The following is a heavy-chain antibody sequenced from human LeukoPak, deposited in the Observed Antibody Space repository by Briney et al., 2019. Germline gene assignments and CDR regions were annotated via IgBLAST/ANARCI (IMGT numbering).Heavy chain of an antibody. CDR1: GFTVSSNY. J-gene: IGHJ4*02. V-gene: IGHV3-66*02. CDR3: AREPDGYIDY. Sequence: TGGSLRLSCAASGFTVSSNYMSWVRQAPRKGLEWVSVIYSGGSTYYADSVKGRFTISRDNSKNTLYLQMNSLRAEDTAVYYCAREPDGYIDYWGQGTLVTVSS. D-gene: IGHD5-24*01. CDR2: IYSGGST.